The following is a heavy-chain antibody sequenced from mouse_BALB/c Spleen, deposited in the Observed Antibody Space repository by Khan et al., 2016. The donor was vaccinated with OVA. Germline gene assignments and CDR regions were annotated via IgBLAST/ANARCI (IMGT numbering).Heavy chain of an antibody. CDR2: INPNTAYT. J-gene: IGHJ2*01. Sequence: QVQLQQSGAELAKPGASVKMSCKASGYTFINYWILWVKQRPGQGLEWIGYINPNTAYTEYNQNFKDKATLTADKSSSTAYMQLSSLTSEDSAVYYCARRGLRWDFDYWGQGTTLTVSS. D-gene: IGHD1-1*01. CDR3: ARRGLRWDFDY. V-gene: IGHV1-7*01. CDR1: GYTFINYW.